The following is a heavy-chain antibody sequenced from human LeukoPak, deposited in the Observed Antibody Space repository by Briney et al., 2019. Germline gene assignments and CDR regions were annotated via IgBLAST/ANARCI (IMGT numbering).Heavy chain of an antibody. CDR3: ARGSRWLQIDY. CDR1: GGSFSGYY. J-gene: IGHJ4*02. Sequence: SETLSLTCAVYGGSFSGYYWSWIRQPPGEGLEWIGEINHSGSTNYNPSLKSRVTISVDTSKNQFSLKLSSVTAADTAVYYCARGSRWLQIDYWGQGTLVTVSS. V-gene: IGHV4-34*01. D-gene: IGHD5-24*01. CDR2: INHSGST.